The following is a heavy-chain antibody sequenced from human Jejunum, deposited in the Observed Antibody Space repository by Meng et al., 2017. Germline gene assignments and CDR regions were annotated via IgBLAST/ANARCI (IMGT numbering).Heavy chain of an antibody. J-gene: IGHJ5*02. Sequence: QARLAEWSPALLKTSHHLHLPVAAFGGALRRCFSDWNCIHQHPAKDLEWIGYISYCGSTYYYPPLKSRVTISLDTSKNQFSLNLSSVTAAGTAVYYCARDRFSSVSSNWFDPWGQGTLVTVSS. CDR2: ISYCGST. CDR1: GGALRRCFSD. D-gene: IGHD3-10*01. V-gene: IGHV4-31*11. CDR3: ARDRFSSVSSNWFDP.